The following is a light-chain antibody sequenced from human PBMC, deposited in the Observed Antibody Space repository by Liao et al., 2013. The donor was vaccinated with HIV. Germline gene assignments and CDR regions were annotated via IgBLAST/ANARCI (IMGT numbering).Light chain of an antibody. CDR3: QSAESSGTYVV. J-gene: IGLJ2*01. Sequence: SYELTQPPSVSVAPGKTARITCGGNSIGSKSVHWYQQKPGQAPVLVIYYDSDRPSGIPERFSGSNSGTTVTLTISGVQAEDEADYYCQSAESSGTYVVFGGGTKLTVL. V-gene: IGLV3-21*01. CDR2: YDS. CDR1: SIGSKS.